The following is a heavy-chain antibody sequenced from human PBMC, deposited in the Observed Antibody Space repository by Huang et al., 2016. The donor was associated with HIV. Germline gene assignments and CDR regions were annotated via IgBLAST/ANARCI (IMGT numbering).Heavy chain of an antibody. V-gene: IGHV3-15*01. J-gene: IGHJ4*02. CDR3: ATWSLTAAGGN. Sequence: EVQLVECGGGLVKRGSSIRVSCESFGCAFSKVWMSWVRQAPGKVLEWFGLIKTNVEGGTMDYAAPVKDRFRISRDDFKGIMYLEMNNLKSDDTAIYYCATWSLTAAGGNWGRGTLVTVSS. D-gene: IGHD6-13*01. CDR2: IKTNVEGGTM. CDR1: GCAFSKVW.